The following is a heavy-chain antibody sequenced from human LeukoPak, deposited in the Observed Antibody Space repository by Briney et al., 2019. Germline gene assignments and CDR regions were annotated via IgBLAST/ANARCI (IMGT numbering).Heavy chain of an antibody. J-gene: IGHJ5*02. CDR3: ARSDWFDP. CDR2: IYSGGST. CDR1: GFTVSSSY. Sequence: GGSLRLSCAASGFTVSSSYMSWVRQAPGKGLEWVSVIYSGGSTYYADSVKGRFTISRDNAKNTLYLQMNSLRAEDTAMYYCARSDWFDPWGQGTLVTVSS. V-gene: IGHV3-53*01.